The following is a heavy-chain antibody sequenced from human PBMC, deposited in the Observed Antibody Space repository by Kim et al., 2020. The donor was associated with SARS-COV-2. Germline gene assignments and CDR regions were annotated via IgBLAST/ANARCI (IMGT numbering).Heavy chain of an antibody. CDR1: GGSISSDY. Sequence: SETLSLTCDVSGGSISSDYWGWIRKPPGKGLEWITYMSVSASTQYSPSLRSRVTISVDTSRRQFSLKLTSVSAADTAVYYCARLFRPSPYGFFDYWGQGILVTVSP. J-gene: IGHJ4*02. CDR3: ARLFRPSPYGFFDY. V-gene: IGHV4-59*08. D-gene: IGHD3-10*01. CDR2: MSVSAST.